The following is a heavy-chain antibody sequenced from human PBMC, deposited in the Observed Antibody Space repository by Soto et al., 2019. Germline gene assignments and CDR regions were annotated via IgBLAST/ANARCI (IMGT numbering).Heavy chain of an antibody. J-gene: IGHJ6*02. V-gene: IGHV3-33*01. CDR1: GFTFSSYG. CDR2: IWYDGSNK. D-gene: IGHD3-3*02. CDR3: ARDAISTYGMDV. Sequence: QVQLVESGGGVVQPGRSLRLSCAASGFTFSSYGMHWVRQAPGKGLEWVAVIWYDGSNKYYADSVKGRFTISGDNSKNTLYLQKNSLRAEDTAVYYCARDAISTYGMDVWGQGTTVTVSS.